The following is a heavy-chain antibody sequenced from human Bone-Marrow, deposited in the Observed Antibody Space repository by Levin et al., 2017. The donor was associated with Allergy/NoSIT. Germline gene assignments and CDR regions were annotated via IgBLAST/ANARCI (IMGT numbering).Heavy chain of an antibody. V-gene: IGHV3-15*01. CDR1: GFTFSNAW. Sequence: GESLKISCAASGFTFSNAWMSWVRQAPGKGLEWVGRIKSKTDGGTTDYAAPVKGRFTISRDDSKNTRYLQMNSLKTEDTAVYYCTTEAIVVVPAAILDYGMDVWGQGTTVTVSS. D-gene: IGHD2-2*02. CDR2: IKSKTDGGTT. CDR3: TTEAIVVVPAAILDYGMDV. J-gene: IGHJ6*02.